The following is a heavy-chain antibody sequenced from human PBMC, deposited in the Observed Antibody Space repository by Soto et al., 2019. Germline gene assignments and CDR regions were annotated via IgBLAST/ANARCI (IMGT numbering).Heavy chain of an antibody. J-gene: IGHJ4*02. V-gene: IGHV4-59*02. CDR2: IYYSGST. CDR1: GGSVSGYY. D-gene: IGHD1-26*01. Sequence: PSETLSLTCTVSGGSVSGYYWSWIRQPPEKGLEWIAYIYYSGSTNYNPSLKSRVTISIDTSKNQFSLKLSSVTAADTAVYYCVRDSGVGGNYQSAWPWGSYFDYWGQGTLVTVSS. CDR3: VRDSGVGGNYQSAWPWGSYFDY.